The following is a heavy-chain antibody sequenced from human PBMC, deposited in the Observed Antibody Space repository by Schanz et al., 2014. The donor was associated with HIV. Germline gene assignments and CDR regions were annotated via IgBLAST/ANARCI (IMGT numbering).Heavy chain of an antibody. V-gene: IGHV4-34*01. CDR1: GGLFSGNY. D-gene: IGHD3-16*01. CDR3: AKDGGRMGGQRQRFAY. CDR2: INDSGRA. J-gene: IGHJ4*03. Sequence: QVQLQQWGAGLLKPSETLSLTCAAYGGLFSGNYWTWVRQSPGKALEWIGEINDSGRASINPSLKSRVTMSVDTSKNQFSLKLSSVTAADTAFYYCAKDGGRMGGQRQRFAYWGHGTLVTVSS.